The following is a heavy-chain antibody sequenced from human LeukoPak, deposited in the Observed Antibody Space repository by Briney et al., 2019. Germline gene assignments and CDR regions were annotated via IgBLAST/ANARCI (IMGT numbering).Heavy chain of an antibody. D-gene: IGHD3-9*01. V-gene: IGHV4-34*01. J-gene: IGHJ3*02. CDR1: GGSFSGYY. Sequence: SETLSLTCALYGGSFSGYYWSWIRQPPGKGREWIGEINHSGSTNYSPSLKSRVTISLDTSKNQFSLKLSSVTAADTAVYYCARGSRLTGTFDIWGQGTMVTVSS. CDR3: ARGSRLTGTFDI. CDR2: INHSGST.